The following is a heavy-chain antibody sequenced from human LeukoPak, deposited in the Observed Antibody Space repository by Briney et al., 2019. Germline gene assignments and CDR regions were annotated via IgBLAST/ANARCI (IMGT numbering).Heavy chain of an antibody. D-gene: IGHD2-15*01. Sequence: PSETLSLTCTVYGGSISSYYWSWIRQPPGKGLEWMGYVYSSGSTNYNPSLKSRVTISLETSKTQFSLKLSSVTAADTAVYYCARVLYCSGGSCYWDYYYYMDVWGKGTTVTVSS. J-gene: IGHJ6*03. CDR2: VYSSGST. CDR3: ARVLYCSGGSCYWDYYYYMDV. CDR1: GGSISSYY. V-gene: IGHV4-59*01.